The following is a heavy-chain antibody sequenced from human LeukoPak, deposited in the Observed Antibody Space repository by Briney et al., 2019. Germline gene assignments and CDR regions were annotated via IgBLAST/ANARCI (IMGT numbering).Heavy chain of an antibody. CDR2: IIPMFGTA. J-gene: IGHJ6*02. D-gene: IGHD5-12*01. CDR1: GGTFSSYA. Sequence: SVNVSCKASGGTFSSYAISWVRQAPGRGLEWMGGIIPMFGTANYAQKFQGRVTITADESTRTAYMELSSLRSEDTAVYYCARFGIGGYDYFVGMDVWGQGTTVTVSS. V-gene: IGHV1-69*01. CDR3: ARFGIGGYDYFVGMDV.